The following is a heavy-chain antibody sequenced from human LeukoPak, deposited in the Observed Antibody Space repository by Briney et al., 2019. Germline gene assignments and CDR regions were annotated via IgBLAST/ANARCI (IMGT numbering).Heavy chain of an antibody. J-gene: IGHJ4*02. Sequence: GASVKVSCKASGYTFTNYYMHWVRQAPGQGLEWMGIINPSDGKTSYAQKFQGRVTMTRDTSTSTVYMELSSLRFEDTAVYYCAREIGPRQLHLWGSAFDYWGQGTLVTVSS. D-gene: IGHD5-18*01. CDR2: INPSDGKT. CDR1: GYTFTNYY. CDR3: AREIGPRQLHLWGSAFDY. V-gene: IGHV1-46*01.